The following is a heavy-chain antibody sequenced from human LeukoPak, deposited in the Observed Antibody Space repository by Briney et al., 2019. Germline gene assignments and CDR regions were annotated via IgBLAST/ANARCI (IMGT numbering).Heavy chain of an antibody. Sequence: SETLSLTCIVSGGPISTHYWSWSRQPPGKGLEWIGYNDYSGSTNYNPPLKSRVTISVDTSKNHFSLKLNSVTAADTAVYYCARGATFQGTYYMDVWGKGTTVTVSS. D-gene: IGHD1-1*01. CDR3: ARGATFQGTYYMDV. CDR1: GGPISTHY. CDR2: NDYSGST. J-gene: IGHJ6*03. V-gene: IGHV4-59*11.